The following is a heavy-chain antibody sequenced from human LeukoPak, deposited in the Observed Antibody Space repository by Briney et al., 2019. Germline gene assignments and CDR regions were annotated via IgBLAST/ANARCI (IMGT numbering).Heavy chain of an antibody. Sequence: QPGGSLRLSCAASGFTFSSYAMDWVRQAPGKGLEWVSAISSGGGITYYADSVKGRFTVSRDNSKNTLYLQMNSLRAEDTAVYYCAKADSGTGAFDYWGQGTLVTVSS. CDR1: GFTFSSYA. CDR3: AKADSGTGAFDY. CDR2: ISSGGGIT. D-gene: IGHD2-21*01. J-gene: IGHJ4*02. V-gene: IGHV3-23*01.